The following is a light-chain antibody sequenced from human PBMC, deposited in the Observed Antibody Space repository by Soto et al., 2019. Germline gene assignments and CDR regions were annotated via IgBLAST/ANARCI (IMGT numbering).Light chain of an antibody. J-gene: IGKJ1*01. Sequence: DIQMTQSPATLSAYVGDRVTITCRASQSISSWLAWYQQKPGKAPKLLIYDASSLESGVPSRFSGSGSGTEFTLTISSLQPDDFAAYYCQQYNSYGTFGQGTKV. CDR2: DAS. CDR1: QSISSW. CDR3: QQYNSYGT. V-gene: IGKV1-5*01.